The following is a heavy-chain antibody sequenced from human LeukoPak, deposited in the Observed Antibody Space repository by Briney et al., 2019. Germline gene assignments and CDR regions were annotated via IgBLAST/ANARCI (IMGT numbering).Heavy chain of an antibody. CDR1: GGSLSPNY. V-gene: IGHV4-59*01. Sequence: SETVSLTCRVSGGSLSPNYWNWFRQTPGKGLEWIGYIHYTGSTSYNPSLKSRITISVDTSENQVSLTVKSVTAADTAVYYCARGYYDSRSHYLVAFDLWGQGVLVTVSS. D-gene: IGHD3-10*01. CDR2: IHYTGST. CDR3: ARGYYDSRSHYLVAFDL. J-gene: IGHJ4*02.